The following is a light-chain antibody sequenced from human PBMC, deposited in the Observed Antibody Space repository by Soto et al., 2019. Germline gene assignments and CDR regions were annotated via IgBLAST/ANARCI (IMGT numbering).Light chain of an antibody. CDR2: EVT. CDR1: SSDVGGYDY. Sequence: QSVLTQPPSASGSPGQSVTISCTGTSSDVGGYDYVSWYQQHPGKAPKLMIYEVTIRPSAVSDRFSGSKSGNTASLPVSGLQAEDEADYYCSSYTGGNPSYVFGTGTKVTVL. V-gene: IGLV2-8*01. J-gene: IGLJ1*01. CDR3: SSYTGGNPSYV.